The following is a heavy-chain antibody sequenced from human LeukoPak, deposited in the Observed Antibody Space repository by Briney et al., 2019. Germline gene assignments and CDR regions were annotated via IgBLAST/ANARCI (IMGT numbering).Heavy chain of an antibody. D-gene: IGHD2-2*01. V-gene: IGHV1-69*13. CDR3: AGANEDSSWLDY. J-gene: IGHJ4*02. CDR1: EYTFTDYY. CDR2: LFPLFGTT. Sequence: SMKVSCKASEYTFTDYYIHWVRQAPGQGLEWMGGLFPLFGTTDYAQKFQDAVTINADESTSTAYLELRSLRFEDTAIYYCAGANEDSSWLDYWGQGTLVTV.